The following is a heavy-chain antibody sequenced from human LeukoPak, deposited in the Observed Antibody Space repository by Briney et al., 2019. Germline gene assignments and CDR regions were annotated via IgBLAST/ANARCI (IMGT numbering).Heavy chain of an antibody. CDR2: IIPIFGTA. Sequence: SVKVSCKASGGTFSSYAISWVRQAPGQGLEWMGGIIPIFGTANYAQEFQGRVTITADESTSTAYMELSSPRSEDTAVYYCARLGFGYCSSTSCYYYYGMDVWGQGTTVTVSS. D-gene: IGHD2-2*03. J-gene: IGHJ6*02. CDR3: ARLGFGYCSSTSCYYYYGMDV. V-gene: IGHV1-69*13. CDR1: GGTFSSYA.